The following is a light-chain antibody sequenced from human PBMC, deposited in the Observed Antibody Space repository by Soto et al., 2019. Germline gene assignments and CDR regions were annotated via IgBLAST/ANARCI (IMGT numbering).Light chain of an antibody. V-gene: IGLV2-14*01. Sequence: QSVLTQPASVSGSPGQSIIISCTGTSSDVGGYKYVSWYQQHPGKAPKLMIYEVSNRPSGVSNRFSGSKSGNTASLTISGLQPEDEGDYYCSSYTSSTLVVFGGGTKLTVL. J-gene: IGLJ2*01. CDR1: SSDVGGYKY. CDR3: SSYTSSTLVV. CDR2: EVS.